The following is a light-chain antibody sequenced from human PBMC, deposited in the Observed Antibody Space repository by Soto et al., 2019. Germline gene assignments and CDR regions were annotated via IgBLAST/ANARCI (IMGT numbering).Light chain of an antibody. J-gene: IGKJ2*01. Sequence: EIVMTQSPATLSVSPGERATLSCRASQSVNSNLAWYQQKPGRAPRLLIYGASTRATGIPARFSGSGSGTEFTLNISSLQSEDFAVYYCQQRSNWPPYTFGQGTKLEIK. V-gene: IGKV3-15*01. CDR1: QSVNSN. CDR3: QQRSNWPPYT. CDR2: GAS.